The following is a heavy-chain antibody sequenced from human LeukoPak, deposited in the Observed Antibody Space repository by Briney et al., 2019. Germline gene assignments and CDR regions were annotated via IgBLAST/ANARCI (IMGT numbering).Heavy chain of an antibody. D-gene: IGHD3-22*01. CDR2: INHSGST. CDR1: GVSFSGYY. Sequence: PSETLSLTCAVYGVSFSGYYWSWIRQPPGKGLEWIREINHSGSTNYNPSLKSRVTISVDTSKNQFSLKLSSVTAADTAVYYCARSGEGSSGYYPWGQGTLVTVSS. CDR3: ARSGEGSSGYYP. J-gene: IGHJ5*02. V-gene: IGHV4-34*01.